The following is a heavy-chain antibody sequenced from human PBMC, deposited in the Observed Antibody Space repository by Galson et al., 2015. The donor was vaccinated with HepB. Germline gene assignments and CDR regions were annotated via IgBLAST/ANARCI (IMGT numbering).Heavy chain of an antibody. D-gene: IGHD6-13*01. CDR2: ISGSIIST. J-gene: IGHJ4*02. CDR3: AKDGLYSSSWYYYFDY. CDR1: GFTFSTYA. Sequence: SLRLSCAASGFTFSTYAMSWVRQAPGKGLEWVSAISGSIISTYYADSVKGRFTISRDNSKNTLYLQMNSLRAEDTAVYYCAKDGLYSSSWYYYFDYWGQGTLVTVSS. V-gene: IGHV3-23*01.